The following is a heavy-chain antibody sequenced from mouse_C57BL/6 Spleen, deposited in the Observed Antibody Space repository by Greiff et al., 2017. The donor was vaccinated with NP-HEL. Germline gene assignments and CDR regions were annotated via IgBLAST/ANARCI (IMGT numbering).Heavy chain of an antibody. J-gene: IGHJ4*01. CDR2: IYPGDGDT. CDR3: AREMVTGMDY. Sequence: QVQLQQSGPELVKPGASVKISCKASGYAFSSSWMNWVKQRPGKGLEWIGRIYPGDGDTNYNGKFKGKATLTADKSSSTAYMQLSSLTSEDYAVYFCAREMVTGMDYWGQGTSVTVSS. V-gene: IGHV1-82*01. D-gene: IGHD2-2*01. CDR1: GYAFSSSW.